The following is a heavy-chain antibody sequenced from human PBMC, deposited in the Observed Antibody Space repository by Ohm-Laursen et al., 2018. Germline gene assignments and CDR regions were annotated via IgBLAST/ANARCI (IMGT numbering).Heavy chain of an antibody. CDR1: GFTFTDYY. D-gene: IGHD4-23*01. CDR3: ATAGGHGGDFDY. V-gene: IGHV3-11*01. CDR2: ISSSGSAV. J-gene: IGHJ4*02. Sequence: SLRLSCAAAGFTFTDYYMSWIRQAPGKGLEWVSYISSSGSAVYYADSVKGRFTISRDNTKNSLYLQMNSLRAEDTAVYYCATAGGHGGDFDYWGQGTLVTVSS.